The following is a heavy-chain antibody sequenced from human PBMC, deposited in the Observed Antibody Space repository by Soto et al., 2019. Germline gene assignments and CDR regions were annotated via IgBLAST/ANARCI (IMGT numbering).Heavy chain of an antibody. CDR2: ISSSSSTI. CDR1: GFTFSSYS. D-gene: IGHD5-12*01. CDR3: ASQSSEWLLFAS. V-gene: IGHV3-48*01. Sequence: GWSLRLSCAASGFTFSSYSMNWVRQAPGKGLEWVSYISSSSSTIYYADSVKGRFTISRDNAKNSLYLQMNSLRAEDTAVYYCASQSSEWLLFASWGQGTLVTVSS. J-gene: IGHJ4*02.